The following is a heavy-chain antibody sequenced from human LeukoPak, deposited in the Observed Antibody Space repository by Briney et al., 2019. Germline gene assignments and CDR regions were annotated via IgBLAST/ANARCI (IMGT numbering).Heavy chain of an antibody. CDR1: GGSISSSSYY. CDR3: ARPRLGIAAAGSDY. D-gene: IGHD6-13*01. V-gene: IGHV4-39*01. CDR2: IYYSGST. Sequence: PSETLSLTCTVSGGSISSSSYYWGWIRQPPGKGLEWLGSIYYSGSTYYNPSLKSRVTISVDTSKNQFSLKLSSVTAADTAVYYCARPRLGIAAAGSDYWGQGTLVTVSS. J-gene: IGHJ4*02.